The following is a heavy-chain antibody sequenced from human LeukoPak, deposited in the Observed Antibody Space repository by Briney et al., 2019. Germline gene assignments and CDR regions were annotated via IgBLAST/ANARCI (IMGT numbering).Heavy chain of an antibody. CDR3: ARQGISSGGEPFDY. CDR2: IYHSGKT. D-gene: IGHD6-19*01. Sequence: SETLSLTCTVSGGSISSSSYYWGWIRQPPGMGPEWIGTIYHSGKTYYNPSLKSRVTISADTSKNQFSLKLISVTAADTAVYYCARQGISSGGEPFDYWGQGTLVTVSS. J-gene: IGHJ4*02. V-gene: IGHV4-39*01. CDR1: GGSISSSSYY.